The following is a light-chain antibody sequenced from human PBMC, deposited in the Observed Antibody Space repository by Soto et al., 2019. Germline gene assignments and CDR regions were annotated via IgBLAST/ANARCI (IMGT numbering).Light chain of an antibody. V-gene: IGKV1-5*01. Sequence: GDRVTITCRASQRISSRLTWYQQKPGKAPQLLIYDASSLKSGVPSRFSGSGSGTEFTLTVSSLQPDDFATYYCQQYNSYPWTFGQGTKVEIK. J-gene: IGKJ1*01. CDR1: QRISSR. CDR2: DAS. CDR3: QQYNSYPWT.